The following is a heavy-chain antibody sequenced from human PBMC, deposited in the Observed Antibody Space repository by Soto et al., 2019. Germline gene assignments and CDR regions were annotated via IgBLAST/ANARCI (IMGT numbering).Heavy chain of an antibody. CDR3: ARDRGTYYDYVWGSYRYPFDY. Sequence: GASVKVSCKASGYTFTSYGISWVRQAPGQGLEWMGWISAYNGNTNYAQKLQGRVTMTTDTPTSTAYMELRSLRSDDTAVYYCARDRGTYYDYVWGSYRYPFDYWGQGTLVTVSS. D-gene: IGHD3-16*02. CDR2: ISAYNGNT. J-gene: IGHJ4*02. CDR1: GYTFTSYG. V-gene: IGHV1-18*01.